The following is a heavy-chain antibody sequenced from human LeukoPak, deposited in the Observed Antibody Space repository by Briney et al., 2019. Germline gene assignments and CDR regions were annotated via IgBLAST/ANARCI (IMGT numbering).Heavy chain of an antibody. Sequence: GSLRLSCAASGFTFSTYNMNWVRQAPGKGLEWVSSISSSGTYIYYADSVRGRFTISRDNAKNSLYLQMNSLRAEDTAVYYCARDRVGDYWGQGTLVTVSS. J-gene: IGHJ4*02. CDR3: ARDRVGDY. CDR2: ISSSGTYI. V-gene: IGHV3-21*01. CDR1: GFTFSTYN.